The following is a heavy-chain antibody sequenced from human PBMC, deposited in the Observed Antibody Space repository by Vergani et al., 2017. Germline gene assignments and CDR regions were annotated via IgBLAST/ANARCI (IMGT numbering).Heavy chain of an antibody. CDR1: GYTFTSYG. CDR3: ARDRYCSSTSCYASWGYFDY. CDR2: ISAYNGNT. V-gene: IGHV1-18*01. Sequence: QVQLVQSGAEVKKPGASVKVSCKASGYTFTSYGISWVRQAPGQGLEWMGWISAYNGNTNYAQKLQGRVTMTTDTSTSTAYMELRSLRSDDTAVYYCARDRYCSSTSCYASWGYFDYWGQGTLVTVSS. D-gene: IGHD2-2*01. J-gene: IGHJ4*02.